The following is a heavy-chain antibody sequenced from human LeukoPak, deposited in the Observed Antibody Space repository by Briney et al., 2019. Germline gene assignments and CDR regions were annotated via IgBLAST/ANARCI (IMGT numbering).Heavy chain of an antibody. Sequence: GESLKISCKGSGYSFTSYWIGWVRQMPGKGLEWMGIIYPSDSDTRYSPSFQGQVTISADKSISTAYLQWSSLKASDTAMYYCARLGRYCSGGSCYSDSFFDYWGQGTLVTVSS. D-gene: IGHD2-15*01. CDR1: GYSFTSYW. CDR2: IYPSDSDT. V-gene: IGHV5-51*01. J-gene: IGHJ4*02. CDR3: ARLGRYCSGGSCYSDSFFDY.